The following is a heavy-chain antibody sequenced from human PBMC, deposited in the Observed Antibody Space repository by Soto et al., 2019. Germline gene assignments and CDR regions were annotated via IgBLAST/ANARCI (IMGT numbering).Heavy chain of an antibody. CDR2: IYSGGSI. CDR3: ERSYDSSGYYPGSFDY. V-gene: IGHV3-53*01. D-gene: IGHD3-22*01. CDR1: GFNITNNY. Sequence: GGSLRLSCASSGFNITNNYMSWVRQAPGKGLEWVSFIYSGGSIYYEDSVKGRFSISRDISKNTLFLQMNSLRAEDTAVYYCERSYDSSGYYPGSFDYWGQGTLVTVSS. J-gene: IGHJ4*02.